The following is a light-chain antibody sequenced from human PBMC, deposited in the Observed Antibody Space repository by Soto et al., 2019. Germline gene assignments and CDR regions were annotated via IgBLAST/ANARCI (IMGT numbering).Light chain of an antibody. CDR1: SSDVGGYNY. J-gene: IGLJ2*01. CDR2: DVS. CDR3: SSCTSVNTRV. Sequence: QSALTQPASVSGSPGQSITISCTGTSSDVGGYNYVSWYQQHPGKAPKLMIYDVSNRPSGISNRFSGSKSGNTASLTISGLQAEDEADYYCSSCTSVNTRVFGGGTKLTVL. V-gene: IGLV2-14*03.